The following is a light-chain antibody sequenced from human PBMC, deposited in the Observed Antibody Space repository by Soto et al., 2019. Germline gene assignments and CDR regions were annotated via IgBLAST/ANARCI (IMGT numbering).Light chain of an antibody. CDR3: SSYTSSSTLV. CDR1: SSDVGGYNY. CDR2: DVS. J-gene: IGLJ2*01. Sequence: QSALTQPASVSGSPGQSITISYTGTSSDVGGYNYVSWYQQHPGKAPKLMIYDVSNRPSGVSNRFSGSKSGNTASLTISGLQAEDEVDYYCSSYTSSSTLVFGGGTKLTVL. V-gene: IGLV2-14*01.